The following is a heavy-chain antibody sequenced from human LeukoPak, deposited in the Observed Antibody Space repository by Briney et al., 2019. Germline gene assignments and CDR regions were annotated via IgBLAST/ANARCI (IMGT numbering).Heavy chain of an antibody. D-gene: IGHD4-17*01. CDR2: MYYSGTT. CDR3: ARATVTIRSAKWYFDY. J-gene: IGHJ4*02. CDR1: GGSISSGYY. V-gene: IGHV4-31*03. Sequence: TSQTLSLTCTVSGGSISSGYYWGWIRQHPGKGLEWIGYMYYSGTTYYNPSLKSRLTISIDTPKNQFSLKLSSVTAADTAVYYCARATVTIRSAKWYFDYWGQGTLVTVSS.